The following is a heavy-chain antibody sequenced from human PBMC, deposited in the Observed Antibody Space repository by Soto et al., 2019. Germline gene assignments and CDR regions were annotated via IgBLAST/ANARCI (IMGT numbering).Heavy chain of an antibody. V-gene: IGHV3-30*18. CDR2: ISYDGSNK. CDR3: AKEVSGWYPPYYDCGMDV. J-gene: IGHJ6*02. D-gene: IGHD6-19*01. Sequence: QVQLVESGGGVVQPGRSLRLSCAASGFTFSSYGMHWVRQAPGKGLEWVAVISYDGSNKYYADSVKGRFTISRDNSKNTLYLQMNSLRAEDTAVYYCAKEVSGWYPPYYDCGMDVWGQGTTVTGSS. CDR1: GFTFSSYG.